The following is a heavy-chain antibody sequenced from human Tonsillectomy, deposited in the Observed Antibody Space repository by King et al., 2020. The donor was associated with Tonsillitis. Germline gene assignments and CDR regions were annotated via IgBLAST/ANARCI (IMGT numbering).Heavy chain of an antibody. Sequence: QLQESGPVLVKPSGTLSLTCAVSGVSITSNYWWSWVRQPPGKGLGRIVEISHTGNSNYNPSLNSRVTISLDNSMNHFALRLTSVTAADTAVYYCARHFFDSSGSYSGADYWGQGALVTVSS. CDR2: ISHTGNS. D-gene: IGHD3-22*01. V-gene: IGHV4-4*02. J-gene: IGHJ4*02. CDR1: GVSITSNYW. CDR3: ARHFFDSSGSYSGADY.